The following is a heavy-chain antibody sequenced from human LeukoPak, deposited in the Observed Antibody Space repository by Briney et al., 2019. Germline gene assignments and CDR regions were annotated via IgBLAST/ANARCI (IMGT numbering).Heavy chain of an antibody. CDR1: GDSINSYY. CDR3: AGVFSGRRPFEL. CDR2: IYYRGAT. D-gene: IGHD3-10*01. V-gene: IGHV4-59*01. J-gene: IGHJ4*01. Sequence: SETLSLTCTVSGDSINSYYRNWIRQPPGKGLEWIGYIYYRGATNYNPSLKSRVTTSIDTSKKQFSLKLSSVTAADTAVYYCAGVFSGRRPFELWGNGTLVTVSS.